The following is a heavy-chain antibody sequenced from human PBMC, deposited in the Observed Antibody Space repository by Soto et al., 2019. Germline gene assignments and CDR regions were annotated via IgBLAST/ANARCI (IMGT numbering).Heavy chain of an antibody. CDR2: ISSDGSNE. D-gene: IGHD2-2*01. CDR1: GFPFSDYG. V-gene: IGHV3-30*18. CDR3: AKQISPYCCRVTCYDLYFYYAMDV. J-gene: IGHJ6*02. Sequence: QVQLVESGGGVVQPGRSLRLSCAASGFPFSDYGIHWVRQAPGKGLEWVAVISSDGSNEYYADSVKGRFTISRDNSKNTVSLQMNSPATEDSASYYCAKQISPYCCRVTCYDLYFYYAMDVWGQGTTVTVSS.